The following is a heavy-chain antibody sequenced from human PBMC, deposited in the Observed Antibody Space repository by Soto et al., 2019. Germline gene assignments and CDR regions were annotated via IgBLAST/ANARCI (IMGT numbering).Heavy chain of an antibody. CDR3: ARGRSINTNMDY. CDR2: ISSSGSSR. D-gene: IGHD2-2*01. CDR1: GFTFSTYS. J-gene: IGHJ4*02. Sequence: EAQLVESGGGLVKPGGSLSLSCAASGFTFSTYSMNWVRQAPGKGLEWVSSISSSGSSRSYADSVKGRFTISRDNAKNSLYLRMDSLRAEDTAVYYCARGRSINTNMDYWGQGTLVTVSS. V-gene: IGHV3-21*01.